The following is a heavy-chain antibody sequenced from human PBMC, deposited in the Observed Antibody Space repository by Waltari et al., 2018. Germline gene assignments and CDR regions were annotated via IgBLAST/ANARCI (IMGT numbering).Heavy chain of an antibody. CDR2: INPNGGGT. CDR3: AREYCGGDCNHGWFDP. CDR1: GYTFTGDY. D-gene: IGHD2-21*01. J-gene: IGHJ5*02. V-gene: IGHV1-2*02. Sequence: QVQLVQSGAEVKKPGASVKISCKASGYTFTGDYMHWVRQAPGQGLEWMGWINPNGGGTNYAQKFQGRVTMTRDTSISTAYMELSRLRSDDTAVYYWAREYCGGDCNHGWFDPWGQGTLVTVSS.